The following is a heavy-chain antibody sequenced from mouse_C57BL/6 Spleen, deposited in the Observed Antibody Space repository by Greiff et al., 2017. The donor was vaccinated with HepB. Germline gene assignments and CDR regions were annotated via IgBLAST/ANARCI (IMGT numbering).Heavy chain of an antibody. Sequence: VQLQQSGPELVKPGASVKISCKASGYAFSSSWMNWVKQRPGKGLEWIGRIYPGDGDTNYNGKFKGKATLTADKSSSTAYMQLSSLTSEDSAVYFCGDGNYGYFDVWGTGTTVTVSS. D-gene: IGHD2-1*01. CDR2: IYPGDGDT. CDR3: GDGNYGYFDV. CDR1: GYAFSSSW. J-gene: IGHJ1*03. V-gene: IGHV1-82*01.